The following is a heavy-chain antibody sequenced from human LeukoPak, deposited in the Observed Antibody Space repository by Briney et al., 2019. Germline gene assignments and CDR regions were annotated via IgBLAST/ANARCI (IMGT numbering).Heavy chain of an antibody. Sequence: SVKVSCKASGGTFSSYAISWVRQAPGQGLEWMGRIIPILGIANYAQKFQGRVTITADKSTSTAYMELSSLRSEDTAVYYCARLRYSSSSVVDYWGQGALVPVSS. V-gene: IGHV1-69*04. CDR3: ARLRYSSSSVVDY. CDR1: GGTFSSYA. J-gene: IGHJ4*02. CDR2: IIPILGIA. D-gene: IGHD6-6*01.